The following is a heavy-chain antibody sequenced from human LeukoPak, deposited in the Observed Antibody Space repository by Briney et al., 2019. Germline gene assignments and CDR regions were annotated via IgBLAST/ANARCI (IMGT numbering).Heavy chain of an antibody. CDR1: GFTFSSYA. D-gene: IGHD6-13*01. J-gene: IGHJ4*02. V-gene: IGHV3-48*03. CDR3: ARAGEGYSSSWYYFDY. Sequence: PGGSLRLSCAASGFTFSSYATNWVRQAPGKGLEWVSYISSSGSTIYYADSVKGRFTISRDNAKNSLYLQMNSLRAEDTAVYYCARAGEGYSSSWYYFDYWGQGTLVTVSS. CDR2: ISSSGSTI.